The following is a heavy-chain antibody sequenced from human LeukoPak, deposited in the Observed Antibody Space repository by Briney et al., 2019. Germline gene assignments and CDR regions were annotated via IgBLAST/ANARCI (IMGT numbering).Heavy chain of an antibody. Sequence: ASVKVSCKASGYTFTGYYMHWVRQAPGQGLEWMGWINPNSGGTNYAQKFQGRVTMTRDTSISTAYMELSRLRSEDTAVYYCAREDYYDSSGSLDYWGQGTLVTVSS. CDR1: GYTFTGYY. CDR2: INPNSGGT. D-gene: IGHD3-22*01. J-gene: IGHJ4*02. CDR3: AREDYYDSSGSLDY. V-gene: IGHV1-2*02.